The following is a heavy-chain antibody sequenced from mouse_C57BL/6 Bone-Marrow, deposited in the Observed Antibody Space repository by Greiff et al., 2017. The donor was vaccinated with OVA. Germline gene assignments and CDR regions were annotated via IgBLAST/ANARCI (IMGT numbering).Heavy chain of an antibody. J-gene: IGHJ4*01. D-gene: IGHD1-1*01. CDR1: GFTFSSYA. V-gene: IGHV5-4*01. CDR3: ANYGSSYHAMDY. Sequence: EVHLVESGGGLVKPGGSLKLSCAASGFTFSSYAMSWVRQTPEKRLEWVATISDGGSYTYYPDNVKGRFTISRDNAKNNLYLQMSHLKSEDTAMYYCANYGSSYHAMDYWGQGTSVTVSS. CDR2: ISDGGSYT.